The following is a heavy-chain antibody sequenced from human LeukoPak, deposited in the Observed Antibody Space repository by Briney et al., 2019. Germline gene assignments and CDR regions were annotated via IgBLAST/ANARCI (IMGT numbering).Heavy chain of an antibody. CDR3: ARVLAAAGRGGFDY. J-gene: IGHJ4*02. Sequence: PSETLSLTCAVYGGSFSGYYWSWIRQPPGKGLEWIGEINHSGGTNYNPSLKSRVTISVDTSKNQFSLKLSSVTAADTAVYYCARVLAAAGRGGFDYWGQGTLVTVSS. D-gene: IGHD6-13*01. CDR1: GGSFSGYY. CDR2: INHSGGT. V-gene: IGHV4-34*01.